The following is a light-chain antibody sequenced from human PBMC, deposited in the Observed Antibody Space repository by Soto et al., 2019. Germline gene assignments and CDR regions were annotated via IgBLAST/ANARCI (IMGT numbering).Light chain of an antibody. V-gene: IGKV1-5*03. CDR3: QQDHIYSWT. Sequence: DIQMTQTPSTLSASVGDRVTISCRASQSISDWLAWYQQKPGKAPRLLIYRASTLQSGVPSRFRGSGSGTEFTLTISDLQADDYASYYCQQDHIYSWT. CDR2: RAS. CDR1: QSISDW. J-gene: IGKJ1*01.